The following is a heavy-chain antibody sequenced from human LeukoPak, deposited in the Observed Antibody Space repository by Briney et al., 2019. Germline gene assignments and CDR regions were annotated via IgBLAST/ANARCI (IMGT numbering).Heavy chain of an antibody. CDR2: ITGSGNTK. CDR1: GFSFSAYE. V-gene: IGHV3-48*03. CDR3: ARAICSRGSCYSLVTFDT. Sequence: GGSLRLSCAASGFSFSAYEMVWVRQAPGMGLEWTSYITGSGNTKYYLDSVKGRFSISRDNAKNSLYLQMNSLRAEDTAIYYCARAICSRGSCYSLVTFDTWGQGAMVTVSS. D-gene: IGHD2-15*01. J-gene: IGHJ3*02.